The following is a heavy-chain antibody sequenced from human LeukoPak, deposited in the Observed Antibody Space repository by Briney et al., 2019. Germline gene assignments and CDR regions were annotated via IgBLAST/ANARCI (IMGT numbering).Heavy chain of an antibody. J-gene: IGHJ6*03. CDR1: GGSISSYY. Sequence: SETLSLTCTVSGGSISSYYWSWIRQPAGKGLEWIGRIYTSGSTNYNPSLKSRVTMSVDTSKNQFSLKLSSVTAADTAVYYCVRSATIKDYYYMDVWGKGTTVTISS. D-gene: IGHD5-24*01. V-gene: IGHV4-4*07. CDR2: IYTSGST. CDR3: VRSATIKDYYYMDV.